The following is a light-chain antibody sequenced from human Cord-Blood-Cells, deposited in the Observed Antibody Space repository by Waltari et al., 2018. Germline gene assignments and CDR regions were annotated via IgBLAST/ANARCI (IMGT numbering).Light chain of an antibody. V-gene: IGLV2-14*03. CDR2: DGS. J-gene: IGLJ1*01. CDR3: RSNTSKSTDG. Sequence: QSALTQPASVSGSPGPSITISCTGTSSDVGGYNYVSWYQQHPGKAPKLLIYDGSNPPSGGANRFSGSKSGNTGSLTISGLQGGEGADYYWRSNTSKSTDGVGTVTKVTAL. CDR1: SSDVGGYNY.